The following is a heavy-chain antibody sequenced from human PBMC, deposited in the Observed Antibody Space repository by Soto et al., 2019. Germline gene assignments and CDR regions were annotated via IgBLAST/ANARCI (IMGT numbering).Heavy chain of an antibody. Sequence: KSSETLSLTCAVSGASITTYWWSWVRQPPGKGLEWIGEIFHSGTTNSNPSLKSRVTMTLDKSKNQFSLKLTSVTAADTAVYYCSRNRDSSTFFDYWGQGTLVTVS. J-gene: IGHJ4*02. V-gene: IGHV4-4*02. D-gene: IGHD6-13*01. CDR2: IFHSGTT. CDR3: SRNRDSSTFFDY. CDR1: GASITTYW.